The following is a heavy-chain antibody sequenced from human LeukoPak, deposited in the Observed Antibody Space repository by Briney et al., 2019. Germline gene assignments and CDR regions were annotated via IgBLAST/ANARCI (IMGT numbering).Heavy chain of an antibody. CDR1: GYTFTSYA. Sequence: ASVKVSCKASGYTFTSYAISWVRQAPGQGLEWMGGIIPIFGTANYAQKFQGRVTITTDESTSTAYMELSSLRSEDTAVYYCARGDRGEAYYYYMDVWGKGTTVTVSS. D-gene: IGHD3-10*01. J-gene: IGHJ6*03. CDR3: ARGDRGEAYYYYMDV. CDR2: IIPIFGTA. V-gene: IGHV1-69*05.